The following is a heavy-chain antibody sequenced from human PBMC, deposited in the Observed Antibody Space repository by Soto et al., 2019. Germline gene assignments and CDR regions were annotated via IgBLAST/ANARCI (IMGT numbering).Heavy chain of an antibody. J-gene: IGHJ4*02. D-gene: IGHD1-7*01. CDR3: ARGYNWNYPCWTVY. CDR2: INPKSGGT. Sequence: GQGLEWMGWINPKSGGTKIAQKFQGRTTMTRDTSINTVFMELSRLTSDDTAVYFCARGYNWNYPCWTVYWGLGLLVTVSS. V-gene: IGHV1-2*02.